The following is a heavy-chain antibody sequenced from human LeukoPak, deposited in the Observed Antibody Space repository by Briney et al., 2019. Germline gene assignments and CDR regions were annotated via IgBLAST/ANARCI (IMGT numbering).Heavy chain of an antibody. J-gene: IGHJ5*02. CDR3: TRTPPATHYDFWSASYTGWFDP. Sequence: SETLSLTCTVSGGAISSTSYYWGWIRQSPGEGLEWIGSLYYNGRTYYNPSLKSRVTMSVDTSKNQFSLKLTSVTAADTATYYCTRTPPATHYDFWSASYTGWFDPWGQGTLVTVSS. CDR2: LYYNGRT. V-gene: IGHV4-39*01. CDR1: GGAISSTSYY. D-gene: IGHD3-3*01.